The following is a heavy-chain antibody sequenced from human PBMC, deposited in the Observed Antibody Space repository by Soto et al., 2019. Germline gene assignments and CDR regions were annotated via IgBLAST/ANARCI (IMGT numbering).Heavy chain of an antibody. CDR2: ISGSGGST. CDR3: AKIPYGTYYFDY. D-gene: IGHD1-26*01. CDR1: GYTFSSYA. V-gene: IGHV3-23*01. Sequence: EVQLLESGGGLVQPGGSLRLSCAASGYTFSSYAMSWVRQAPGKGLEWVSAISGSGGSTYYADSVKGRFTISRDNSKNTLYLQMNSLRAEDTAVYYCAKIPYGTYYFDYWGQGTLVTVSS. J-gene: IGHJ4*02.